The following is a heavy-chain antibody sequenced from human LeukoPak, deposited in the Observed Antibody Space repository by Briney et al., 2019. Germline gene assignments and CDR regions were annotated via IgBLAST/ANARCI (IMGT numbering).Heavy chain of an antibody. V-gene: IGHV4-34*01. CDR3: ARGPTDPIAYCGGDRLGHDR. J-gene: IGHJ4*02. D-gene: IGHD2-21*02. Sequence: PSETLSLTCAVYGGSFSGYYWSWIRQPPGKGLEWIGEINHSGSTNYNPSLKSRVTISVDTSKNQFSLKLSSVTAADTAVYYCARGPTDPIAYCGGDRLGHDRWGQGTLVTVSS. CDR1: GGSFSGYY. CDR2: INHSGST.